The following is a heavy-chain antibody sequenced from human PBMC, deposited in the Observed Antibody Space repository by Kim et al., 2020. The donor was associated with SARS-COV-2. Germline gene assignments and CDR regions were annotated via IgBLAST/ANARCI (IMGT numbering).Heavy chain of an antibody. CDR3: ARGLSPDDFWSGYYWGYYYYYMDV. D-gene: IGHD3-3*01. Sequence: SETLSLTCAVYGGSFSGYYWSWIRQPPGKGLEWIGEINHSGSTNYNPSLKSRVTISVDTSKNQFSLKLSSVTAADTAVYYCARGLSPDDFWSGYYWGYYYYYMDVWGKGTTVTVSS. J-gene: IGHJ6*03. V-gene: IGHV4-34*01. CDR2: INHSGST. CDR1: GGSFSGYY.